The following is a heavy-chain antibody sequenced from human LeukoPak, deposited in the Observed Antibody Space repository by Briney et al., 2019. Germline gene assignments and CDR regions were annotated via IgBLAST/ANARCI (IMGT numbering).Heavy chain of an antibody. CDR2: ISSNGGST. V-gene: IGHV3-64*01. D-gene: IGHD4-17*01. CDR3: ARDRLSGDYGDY. Sequence: GGSLRLSCAASGFTFSSYAMHWVRQAPGKGLEYVSAISSNGGSTYYANSVKGRFTISRDNSKNTLYLQMGSLRAEDMAVYYCARDRLSGDYGDYWGQGTLVTVSS. CDR1: GFTFSSYA. J-gene: IGHJ4*02.